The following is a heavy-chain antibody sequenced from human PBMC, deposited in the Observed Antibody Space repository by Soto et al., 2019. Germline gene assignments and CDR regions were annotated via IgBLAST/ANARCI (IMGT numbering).Heavy chain of an antibody. J-gene: IGHJ5*02. CDR2: ISYDGSYK. CDR3: AKDGWEVLSVPFDR. Sequence: QVQLVESGGGVVQPGRSLRLSCITSGFTFSSYGMHWVRQAPGKGLEWVAVISYDGSYKYYGDFVKGRSTISRDTSKNTLYLQMHSVRAEDTAIYYCAKDGWEVLSVPFDRWGQGALVTVSS. V-gene: IGHV3-30*18. CDR1: GFTFSSYG. D-gene: IGHD1-26*01.